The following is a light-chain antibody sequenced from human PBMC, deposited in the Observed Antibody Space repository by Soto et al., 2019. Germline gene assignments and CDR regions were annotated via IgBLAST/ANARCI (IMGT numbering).Light chain of an antibody. CDR2: GAS. Sequence: EVVLTHSPATLSLSPCERATLSFRASQSVSSNLAWYQQKPGQAPRLLIYGASTRATGIPARFSGSGSGTEFTLTISSLQSEDFAVYYCQQFRNWPWTFGQGTKVDIK. CDR3: QQFRNWPWT. J-gene: IGKJ1*01. CDR1: QSVSSN. V-gene: IGKV3-15*01.